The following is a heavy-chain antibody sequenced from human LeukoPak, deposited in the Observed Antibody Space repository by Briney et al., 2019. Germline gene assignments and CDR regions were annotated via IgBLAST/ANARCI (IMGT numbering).Heavy chain of an antibody. Sequence: GGSLRLSCAASGLTVSTNYMSWVRQAPGKGLEWVSLIYSGGSTYYADSVKGRFTISRDNSKNTLYLQMNSLTAEDTAVYYCAKGEYSRGYLFDYWGQGTLVTVSS. V-gene: IGHV3-53*01. J-gene: IGHJ4*02. D-gene: IGHD5-18*01. CDR1: GLTVSTNY. CDR2: IYSGGST. CDR3: AKGEYSRGYLFDY.